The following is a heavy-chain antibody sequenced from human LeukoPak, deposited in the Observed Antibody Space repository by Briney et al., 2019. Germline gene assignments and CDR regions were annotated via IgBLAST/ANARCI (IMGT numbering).Heavy chain of an antibody. CDR2: IYYSGST. V-gene: IGHV4-30-4*01. Sequence: SETLSLTCTVSGGSISSYYWSWIRQPPGKGLEWIGYIYYSGSTYYNPSLKSRVTISVDTSKNQFSLKLSSVTAADTAVYYCARRDGYGSIYYFDYWGQGTLVTVSS. D-gene: IGHD3-10*01. J-gene: IGHJ4*02. CDR3: ARRDGYGSIYYFDY. CDR1: GGSISSYY.